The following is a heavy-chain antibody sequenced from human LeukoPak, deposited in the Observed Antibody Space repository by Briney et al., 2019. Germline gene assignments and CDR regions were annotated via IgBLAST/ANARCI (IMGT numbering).Heavy chain of an antibody. CDR1: GFTFSSYS. CDR3: ARDQYYGGSSWFYYYYGMDV. J-gene: IGHJ6*02. D-gene: IGHD6-13*01. V-gene: IGHV3-21*01. CDR2: ISSSSSCI. Sequence: PGGSLRLSCAASGFTFSSYSMNWVRQAPGKGLEWVSSISSSSSCIYYADSVKGRFTISRDNAKNSLYLQMNSLRAEDTAVYYCARDQYYGGSSWFYYYYGMDVWGQGTTVTVSS.